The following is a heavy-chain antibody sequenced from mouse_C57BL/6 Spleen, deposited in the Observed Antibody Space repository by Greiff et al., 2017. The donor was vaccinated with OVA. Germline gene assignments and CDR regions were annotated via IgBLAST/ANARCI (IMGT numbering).Heavy chain of an antibody. J-gene: IGHJ2*01. CDR3: ARSSGTGYYFDY. D-gene: IGHD4-1*01. CDR1: GYAFSSSW. V-gene: IGHV1-82*01. Sequence: QVQLQQSGPELVKPGASVKISCKASGYAFSSSWMNWVKQRPGKGLEWIGRIYPGDGDTNYNGKFKGKATLTADKSSSTAYMQLSSLTSEDSAVYFCARSSGTGYYFDYWGQGTTLTVSS. CDR2: IYPGDGDT.